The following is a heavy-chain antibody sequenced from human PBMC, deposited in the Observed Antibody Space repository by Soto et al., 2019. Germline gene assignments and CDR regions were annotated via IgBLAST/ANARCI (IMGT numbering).Heavy chain of an antibody. V-gene: IGHV1-18*01. CDR1: GYTFTSYG. CDR3: VFTSSVVRGVGLFNF. CDR2: ISAYNGNT. D-gene: IGHD3-10*01. Sequence: ASVKGSCKAAGYTFTSYGISWVRQAPGQGLEWMGWISAYNGNTNYAQKLQGRVTMTTDTSTSTAYMELRSLRSDDTAVYYCVFTSSVVRGVGLFNFSGQGTLVPGSS. J-gene: IGHJ4*02.